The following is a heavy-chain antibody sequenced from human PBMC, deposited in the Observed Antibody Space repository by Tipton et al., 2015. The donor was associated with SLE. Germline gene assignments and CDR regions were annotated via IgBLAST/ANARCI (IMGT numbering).Heavy chain of an antibody. CDR3: ARDSLAQFLGKATAVFGAFDL. V-gene: IGHV4-39*07. Sequence: TLSPTCVVSGDSLRGSTYYWSWIRQPPGTGPEWIGSVYSSGSTYYNPFLMSRATLSIDTSSNQFYLKMSSVTAADTAVYYCARDSLAQFLGKATAVFGAFDLWGPGTMVTVSS. CDR1: GDSLRGSTYY. J-gene: IGHJ3*01. CDR2: VYSSGST. D-gene: IGHD6-13*01.